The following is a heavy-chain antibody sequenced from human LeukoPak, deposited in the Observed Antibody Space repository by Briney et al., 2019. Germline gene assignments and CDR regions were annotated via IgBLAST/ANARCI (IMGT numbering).Heavy chain of an antibody. CDR1: GGTFSSYA. J-gene: IGHJ4*02. CDR2: IIPIFGTT. V-gene: IGHV1-69*05. D-gene: IGHD3-10*01. Sequence: SVKVSCKASGGTFSSYAISWVRQAPGQGLEWMGGIIPIFGTTNYAQKLQGRVTMTTDTSTSTAYMELRSLRSDDTAVYYCARDYSNYYGSGSYFAGYWGQGTLVTVSS. CDR3: ARDYSNYYGSGSYFAGY.